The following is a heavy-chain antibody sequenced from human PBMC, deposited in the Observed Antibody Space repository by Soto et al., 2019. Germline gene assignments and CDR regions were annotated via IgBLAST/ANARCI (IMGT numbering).Heavy chain of an antibody. V-gene: IGHV3-15*01. CDR1: GFTFSNAW. CDR2: IKTKTDGGTA. Sequence: EVQLVESGGGLVKPGGSLRLSCAASGFTFSNAWMSWVRQAPGMGLEWVGRIKTKTDGGTADYAAPVKGRFTISRDDSKNTLYLQIDSLKTEDTAVYYCTTCLRWRAVAASDLNPDQIDYWGQGALVTVSS. J-gene: IGHJ4*02. CDR3: TTCLRWRAVAASDLNPDQIDY. D-gene: IGHD6-19*01.